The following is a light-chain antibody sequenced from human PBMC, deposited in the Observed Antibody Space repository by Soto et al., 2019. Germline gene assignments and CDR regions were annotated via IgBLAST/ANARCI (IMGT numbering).Light chain of an antibody. CDR2: GAS. V-gene: IGKV3-20*01. CDR3: QQYGSSPRT. Sequence: EIVLTHSPGTPSLSPGERATLSWSASQSVSSSDLALYQQKPGQAPRLLIYGASSRATGIPDRFSGSGSGTDFTLTICRLEPEDFAVYYCQQYGSSPRTFGQGTKV. J-gene: IGKJ1*01. CDR1: QSVSSSD.